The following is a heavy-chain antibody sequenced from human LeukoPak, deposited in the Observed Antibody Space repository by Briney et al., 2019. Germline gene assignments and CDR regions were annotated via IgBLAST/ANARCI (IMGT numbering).Heavy chain of an antibody. J-gene: IGHJ6*04. Sequence: PSETLSLTCTVSGGSISSGDYYWSWIRQPPGKGLEWIGYIYYSGSTYYSPSLKSRVTISVDTSKNQFSLKLSSVTAADTAVYYCARGVVVVTATHYYYYGMDVWGKGTTVTVSS. D-gene: IGHD2-21*02. V-gene: IGHV4-30-4*01. CDR1: GGSISSGDYY. CDR3: ARGVVVVTATHYYYYGMDV. CDR2: IYYSGST.